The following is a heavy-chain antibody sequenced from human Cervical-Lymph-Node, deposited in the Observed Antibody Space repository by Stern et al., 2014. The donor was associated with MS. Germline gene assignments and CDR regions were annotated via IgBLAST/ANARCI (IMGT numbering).Heavy chain of an antibody. CDR3: ARDKMHAFDY. D-gene: IGHD2-8*01. CDR2: ISADSGTT. V-gene: IGHV1-18*01. CDR1: GYTFTSYG. Sequence: QMQLVQSGTEVKKPGDSLIVSCKASGYTFTSYGISWVRQAPGQGLEWVGWISADSGTTKYAQNLRDRITLTRDTSTGTAYMELRTLRSEDTAVYYCARDKMHAFDYWGQGTLVSVSS. J-gene: IGHJ4*02.